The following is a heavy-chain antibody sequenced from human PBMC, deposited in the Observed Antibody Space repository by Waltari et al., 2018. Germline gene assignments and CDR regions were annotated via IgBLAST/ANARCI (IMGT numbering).Heavy chain of an antibody. CDR1: GYSISSGYY. J-gene: IGHJ6*02. CDR3: ARVSSSSWYDYGMDV. V-gene: IGHV4-38-2*01. CDR2: IYHSGRT. Sequence: QVQLQESGPGLVKPSETLSLTCAVSGYSISSGYYWGWTRQPPGKGLEWIGSIYHSGRTYYNPSLKSRVTISVDTSKNQFSLKLSSVTAADTAVYYCARVSSSSWYDYGMDVWGQGTTVTVSS. D-gene: IGHD6-13*01.